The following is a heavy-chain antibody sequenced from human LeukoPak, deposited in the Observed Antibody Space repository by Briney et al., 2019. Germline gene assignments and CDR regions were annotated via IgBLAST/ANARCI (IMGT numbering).Heavy chain of an antibody. CDR1: GFTFSNHW. CDR2: INTDGSST. D-gene: IGHD2-2*01. CDR3: AKAVSRVVVLPACSDY. V-gene: IGHV3-74*01. Sequence: GGSLRLSCAASGFTFSNHWMNWVRQAPGKGLVWVSRINTDGSSTTYADSVKGRFTISRDNSKNTLYLQMNSLRAEDTAVYYCAKAVSRVVVLPACSDYWGPGTLVTVSS. J-gene: IGHJ4*02.